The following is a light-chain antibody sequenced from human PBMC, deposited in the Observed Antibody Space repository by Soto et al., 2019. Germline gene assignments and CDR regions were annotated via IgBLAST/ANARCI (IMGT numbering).Light chain of an antibody. CDR2: AAS. J-gene: IGKJ1*01. CDR3: LQDYNYPRT. Sequence: IQMTQSPSTLSAGVGDRVTITCRASQRISTYLNWYQQKPGKAPTLLIYAASSLQSGVPSRFSGSGSGTDFTLTISSLQPEDFATYYCLQDYNYPRTFGQGTKVEIK. V-gene: IGKV1-6*02. CDR1: QRISTY.